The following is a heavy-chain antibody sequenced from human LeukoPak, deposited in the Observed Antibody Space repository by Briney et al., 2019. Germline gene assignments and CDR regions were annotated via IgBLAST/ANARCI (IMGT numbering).Heavy chain of an antibody. J-gene: IGHJ4*02. CDR3: ARVAYGDLLWYFDY. CDR2: IYYSGST. D-gene: IGHD4-17*01. V-gene: IGHV4-31*03. Sequence: HPSETLSLTCTVSGGSISSGGYYWSWIRQHPGKGLEWIGYIYYSGSTYYNQSLKSRVTISVDTSKNQFSLKLSSVTAADTAVYHCARVAYGDLLWYFDYWGQGTLVTVSS. CDR1: GGSISSGGYY.